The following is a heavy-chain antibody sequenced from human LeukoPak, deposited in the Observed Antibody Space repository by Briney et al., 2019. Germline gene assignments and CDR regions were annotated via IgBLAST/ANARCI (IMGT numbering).Heavy chain of an antibody. Sequence: PGRSLRLSCAASGFTFSSYGMHWVRQAPGKGLEWVAVISYDGSNKYYADSVKGRFTISRDNAKNSLYLQMNSLRAEDTAVYYCARVSYSSGWYKVDYWGQGTLVTVSS. CDR1: GFTFSSYG. CDR3: ARVSYSSGWYKVDY. D-gene: IGHD6-19*01. J-gene: IGHJ4*02. V-gene: IGHV3-30*03. CDR2: ISYDGSNK.